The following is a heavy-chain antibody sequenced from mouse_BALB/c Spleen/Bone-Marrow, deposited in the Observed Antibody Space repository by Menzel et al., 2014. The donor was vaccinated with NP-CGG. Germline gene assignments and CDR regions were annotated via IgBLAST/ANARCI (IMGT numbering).Heavy chain of an antibody. V-gene: IGHV5-4*02. CDR1: GFTFSDYY. CDR3: ARETGPRAMDY. D-gene: IGHD4-1*01. Sequence: EVQLVESGGGLVKPGGSLKLSCAASGFTFSDYYMFWVRQTPEKRLEWVATISDDGGNTYYRDSVKGRFTISRDNAKNKLNLQMSSLKSEGTATYHCARETGPRAMDYWGQGTSVTVSS. J-gene: IGHJ4*01. CDR2: ISDDGGNT.